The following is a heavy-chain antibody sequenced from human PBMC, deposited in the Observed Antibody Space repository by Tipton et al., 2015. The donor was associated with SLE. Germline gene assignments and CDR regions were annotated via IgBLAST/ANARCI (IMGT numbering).Heavy chain of an antibody. Sequence: QLVQSGGGLVQPGGSLRLSCAGSGFSFTTYDMYWVRQATGQGLEWVSTMGAAGDTHYSGSVKGRFIISRDNAKKSLYLQMNSLRAGDTAVYYCARVAGAEWELLFFYGMDVWGRGTTVAVSS. V-gene: IGHV3-13*01. J-gene: IGHJ6*02. CDR2: MGAAGDT. CDR3: ARVAGAEWELLFFYGMDV. D-gene: IGHD1-26*01. CDR1: GFSFTTYD.